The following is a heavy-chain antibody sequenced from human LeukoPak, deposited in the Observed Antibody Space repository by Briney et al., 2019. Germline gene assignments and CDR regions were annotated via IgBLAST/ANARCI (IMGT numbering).Heavy chain of an antibody. CDR3: AKDLEVTAISY. CDR2: ISGSGGST. Sequence: GGSLRLSCAASGFTFSSYSMNWVRQAPGKGLEWVSAISGSGGSTYYADSVKGRFTISRDNSKNTLYLQMNSLRAEDTAVYYCAKDLEVTAISYWGQGTLVTVSS. V-gene: IGHV3-23*01. J-gene: IGHJ4*02. CDR1: GFTFSSYS. D-gene: IGHD2-21*02.